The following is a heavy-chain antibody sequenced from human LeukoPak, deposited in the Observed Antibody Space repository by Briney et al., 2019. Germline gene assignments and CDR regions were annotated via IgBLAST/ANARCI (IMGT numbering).Heavy chain of an antibody. J-gene: IGHJ4*02. Sequence: ASVKVSCKASGGTFSSYAINWVRQATGQGLEWMGWMNPNSGNTGYAQKFQGRVTMTRNTSISTAYMELSSLRSEDTAVYYCARDLFSGSYHSDYWGQGTLVTVSS. V-gene: IGHV1-8*02. CDR1: GGTFSSYA. CDR2: MNPNSGNT. CDR3: ARDLFSGSYHSDY. D-gene: IGHD1-26*01.